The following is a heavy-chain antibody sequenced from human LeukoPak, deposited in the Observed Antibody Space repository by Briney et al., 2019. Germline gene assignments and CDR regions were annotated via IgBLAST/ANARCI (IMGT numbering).Heavy chain of an antibody. V-gene: IGHV1-2*02. D-gene: IGHD5-24*01. J-gene: IGHJ4*02. CDR1: GYTFTGYY. CDR3: ASRGDGYNYRVNLLVY. Sequence: ASVKVSCKASGYTFTGYYMHWVRQAPGQGLEWMGWISPNSGGTNYAQKFQGRVTMTRDTSISTAYMELSRLRSDDTAVYYCASRGDGYNYRVNLLVYWGQGTLVTVSS. CDR2: ISPNSGGT.